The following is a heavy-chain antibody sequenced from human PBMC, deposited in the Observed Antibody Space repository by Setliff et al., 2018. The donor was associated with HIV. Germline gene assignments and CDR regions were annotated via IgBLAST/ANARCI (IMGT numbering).Heavy chain of an antibody. Sequence: SETLSLTCTVSGGSMTSSNYYWGWIRQSPGRGLEWIGSISSSGSTTYHPSLRSRVTVSAATFKNQFSLKLTSVTAADTAVYFCARDPHYFDTSGHYSWFYFDYWGQGTLVTVSS. D-gene: IGHD3-22*01. J-gene: IGHJ4*02. CDR3: ARDPHYFDTSGHYSWFYFDY. CDR1: GGSMTSSNYY. CDR2: ISSSGST. V-gene: IGHV4-39*07.